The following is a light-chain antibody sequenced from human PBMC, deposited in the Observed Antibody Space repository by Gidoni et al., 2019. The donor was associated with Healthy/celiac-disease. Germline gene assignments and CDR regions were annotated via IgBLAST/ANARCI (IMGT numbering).Light chain of an antibody. CDR2: AAS. CDR1: QSINSY. J-gene: IGKJ1*01. CDR3: QQSYSTPRT. Sequence: DIQMTQSPSSLSASVGDRVTITCRASQSINSYLNWYQQKPGKAPKLLIYAASSLQSGVPSRFSGSGSGTDFTLTISCLQPEDFATYYCQQSYSTPRTFGQGTKVEIK. V-gene: IGKV1-39*01.